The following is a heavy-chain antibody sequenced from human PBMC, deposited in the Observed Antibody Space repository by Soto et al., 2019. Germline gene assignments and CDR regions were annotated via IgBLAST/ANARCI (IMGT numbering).Heavy chain of an antibody. J-gene: IGHJ4*02. D-gene: IGHD7-27*01. CDR2: LYYSGST. CDR3: ARALGY. CDR1: GGSVSSGSYY. V-gene: IGHV4-61*01. Sequence: QVQLQESGPGLVKPSETLSLTCTVSGGSVSSGSYYWSWIRQPPGKGLEWIGYLYYSGSTNYNPALKSRFTISVDTSKNQFSLKRSSVTAADTAVYYCARALGYWGQGTLVTVSS.